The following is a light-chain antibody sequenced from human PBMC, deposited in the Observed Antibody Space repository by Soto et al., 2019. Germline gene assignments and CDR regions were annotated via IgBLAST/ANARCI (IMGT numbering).Light chain of an antibody. V-gene: IGLV2-8*01. J-gene: IGLJ1*01. Sequence: QSALTQPPSASGSPGQSVTISCTGTSSDVGGYNYVSWYQQHPGKAPKLMIYEVSKRPSGVPGRFSSSKSGNTASLTVSGLQAEDEADYYCSSYVGSTKEVFGTGTKVTVL. CDR3: SSYVGSTKEV. CDR1: SSDVGGYNY. CDR2: EVS.